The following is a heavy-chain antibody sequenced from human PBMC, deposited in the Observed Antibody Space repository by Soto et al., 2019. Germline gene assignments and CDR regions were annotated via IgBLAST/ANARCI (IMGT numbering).Heavy chain of an antibody. D-gene: IGHD3-3*01. CDR3: AIRVALALYYYYGMDV. V-gene: IGHV1-69*13. J-gene: IGHJ6*02. CDR2: IIPIFGTA. CDR1: GGTLSSYA. Sequence: SVKVSCKVSGGTLSSYAISWVRQAPGQGLEWVGGIIPIFGTANYAQKFQGRVTITADESTSTAYMELSSLRSEDTAVYYCAIRVALALYYYYGMDVWGQGTTVTVSS.